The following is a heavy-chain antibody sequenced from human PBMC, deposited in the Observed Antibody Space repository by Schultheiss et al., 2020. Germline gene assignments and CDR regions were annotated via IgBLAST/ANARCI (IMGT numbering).Heavy chain of an antibody. D-gene: IGHD1-1*01. J-gene: IGHJ2*01. Sequence: SETLSLTCAVYGGSFSGYYWSWIRQPPGKGLEWIGEINHSGSTNYNPSLKSRVTISVDTSKNQFSLQLNSVTPEDTAVYYCARFNGRPERTDWYFDLWGRGTLVTVSS. CDR3: ARFNGRPERTDWYFDL. V-gene: IGHV4-34*01. CDR1: GGSFSGYY. CDR2: INHSGST.